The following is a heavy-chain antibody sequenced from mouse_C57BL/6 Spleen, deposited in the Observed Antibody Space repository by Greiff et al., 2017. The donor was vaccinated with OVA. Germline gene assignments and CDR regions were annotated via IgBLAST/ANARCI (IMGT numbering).Heavy chain of an antibody. CDR1: GYTFTSYW. D-gene: IGHD1-1*01. Sequence: QVQLKQPGAELVKPGASVKLSCKASGYTFTSYWMHWVKQRPGRGLEWIGRIDPNSGGTKYNEKFKSKATLTVDKPSSTAYMQLSSLTSEDSAVYYCARGGITTKSAWFAYWGQGTLVTVSA. V-gene: IGHV1-72*01. CDR2: IDPNSGGT. J-gene: IGHJ3*01. CDR3: ARGGITTKSAWFAY.